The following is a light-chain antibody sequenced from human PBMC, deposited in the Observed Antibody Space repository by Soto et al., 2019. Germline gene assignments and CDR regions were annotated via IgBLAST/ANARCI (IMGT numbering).Light chain of an antibody. V-gene: IGKV2-30*01. CDR3: MQGTHWPRT. J-gene: IGKJ1*01. CDR1: QSLVYSDGNTY. Sequence: DAVMTQSPLSLPVTLGQPASISCKSSQSLVYSDGNTYLNWFQQRPGQSPRRLIYKVSNRDSGVPERFSGRGSGTDFTLKIMSVEAADVGVYYCMQGTHWPRTFGQGTKVEIK. CDR2: KVS.